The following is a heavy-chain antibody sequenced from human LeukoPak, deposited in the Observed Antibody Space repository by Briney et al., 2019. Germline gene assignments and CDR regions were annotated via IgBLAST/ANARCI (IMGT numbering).Heavy chain of an antibody. CDR3: ARDGRPLDY. CDR2: IKQDGGEK. J-gene: IGHJ4*02. V-gene: IGHV3-7*01. D-gene: IGHD3/OR15-3a*01. CDR1: GFTFSSYW. Sequence: GGSLRLSCAASGFTFSSYWMTWVRQAPGKGLEWVANIKQDGGEKYYVNSVKGRFTISRDNAKNSLYLEMNSLRVEDTAIYYFARDGRPLDYWGLGTLVTVSS.